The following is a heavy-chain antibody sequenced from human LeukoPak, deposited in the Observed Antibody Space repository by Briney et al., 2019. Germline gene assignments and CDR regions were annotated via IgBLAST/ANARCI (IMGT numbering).Heavy chain of an antibody. CDR2: IIPIFGTA. D-gene: IGHD1-26*01. CDR1: GGTFSSYA. V-gene: IGHV1-69*13. J-gene: IGHJ4*02. CDR3: ASDPSGSYYIFGSFDY. Sequence: SVKVSCKASGGTFSSYAISWVRQAPGQGLEWMGGIIPIFGTANYAQKFQGRVTITADESTSTAYVELSSLRSEDTAVYYCASDPSGSYYIFGSFDYWGQGTLVTVSS.